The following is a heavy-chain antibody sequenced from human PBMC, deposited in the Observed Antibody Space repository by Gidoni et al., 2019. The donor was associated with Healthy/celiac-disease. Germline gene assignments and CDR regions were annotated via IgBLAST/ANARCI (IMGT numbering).Heavy chain of an antibody. CDR1: GFTFSNAW. CDR2: IKSKTDGGTT. CDR3: TTLLHCSGGSCYSD. Sequence: EVQLVESGGGLVKPGGSLSLSCAASGFTFSNAWMSWVRPAPGKGLEWVGRIKSKTDGGTTDYAAPVKGRFTISRDDSKNTLYLQMNSLKTEDTAVFYCTTLLHCSGGSCYSDWGQGTLVTVSS. D-gene: IGHD2-15*01. V-gene: IGHV3-15*01. J-gene: IGHJ4*02.